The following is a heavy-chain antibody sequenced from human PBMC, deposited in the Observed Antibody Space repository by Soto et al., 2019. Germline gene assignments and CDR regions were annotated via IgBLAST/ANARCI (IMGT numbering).Heavy chain of an antibody. Sequence: SETLSLTCTVSGGSISSSSNHWGWISQPPGKGLEWIGNIYYSENTYYNPSLKSRVTISVDTSKNQFSLRLTSVTAADTAVYYCATHPPYGPLDHWGQGTLVTVSS. V-gene: IGHV4-39*01. J-gene: IGHJ4*02. CDR3: ATHPPYGPLDH. CDR1: GGSISSSSNH. CDR2: IYYSENT. D-gene: IGHD4-17*01.